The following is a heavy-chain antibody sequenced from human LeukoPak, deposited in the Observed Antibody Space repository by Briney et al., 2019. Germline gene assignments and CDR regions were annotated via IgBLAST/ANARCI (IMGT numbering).Heavy chain of an antibody. CDR2: ISSNGGST. CDR3: AKGAYCYGNFDY. CDR1: GFTFSSYA. D-gene: IGHD3-10*01. Sequence: GGSLRLSCSASGFTFSSYAMHWVRQAPGKGLEYVSAISSNGGSTYYADSVKGRFTISRDNSKNTLYLQMNSLRAEDTAVYYCAKGAYCYGNFDYWGQGTLVTVSS. V-gene: IGHV3-64*04. J-gene: IGHJ4*02.